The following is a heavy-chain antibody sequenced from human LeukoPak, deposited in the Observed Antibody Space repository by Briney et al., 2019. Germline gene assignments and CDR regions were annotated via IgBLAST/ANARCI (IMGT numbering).Heavy chain of an antibody. CDR2: ISGSGGST. Sequence: GGSLRLSCVASGFTFSSYAMSWVRQAPGKGLEWVSAISGSGGSTYYADSVKGRFTISRDNSKNTLYLQMNSLRAEDTAVYYCAKDPGKNYDSGGYYWGYYYYGMDVGGQGTRVTVSS. J-gene: IGHJ6*02. CDR1: GFTFSSYA. V-gene: IGHV3-23*01. CDR3: AKDPGKNYDSGGYYWGYYYYGMDV. D-gene: IGHD3-22*01.